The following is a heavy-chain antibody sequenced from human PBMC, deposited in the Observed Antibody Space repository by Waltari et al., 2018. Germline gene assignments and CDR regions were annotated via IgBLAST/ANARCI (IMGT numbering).Heavy chain of an antibody. J-gene: IGHJ3*02. CDR1: GYTLTELS. CDR3: ATGPYDSSGYYYDAFDI. Sequence: QVQLVQSGAVVKKPGASVKVSCKVSGYTLTELSMHWVRQAPGKGLEWMGGLDTEDGETIYAQKFQGRVTMTEDTSTDTAYMELSSLRSEDTAVYDCATGPYDSSGYYYDAFDIWGQGTMVTVSS. V-gene: IGHV1-24*01. CDR2: LDTEDGET. D-gene: IGHD3-22*01.